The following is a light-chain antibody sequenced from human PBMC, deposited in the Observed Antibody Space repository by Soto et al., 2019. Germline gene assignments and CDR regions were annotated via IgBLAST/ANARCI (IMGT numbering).Light chain of an antibody. CDR3: QQYDNVFT. CDR1: QDITMY. CDR2: DAS. V-gene: IGKV1-33*01. Sequence: DIQMTHSAASLAASVVYRVTITSQPSQDITMYLNWYQQKPGKAPKLLIYDASNLQTGVPSRFSGSGYGTDFTFTISSLQPEDIATYYCQQYDNVFTFGQGTRLEIK. J-gene: IGKJ5*01.